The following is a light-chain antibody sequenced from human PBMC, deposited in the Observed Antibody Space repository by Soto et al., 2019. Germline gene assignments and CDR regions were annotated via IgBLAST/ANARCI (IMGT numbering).Light chain of an antibody. CDR2: EVN. CDR3: NSYTGSSTYV. CDR1: SSDVGSYNR. J-gene: IGLJ1*01. V-gene: IGLV2-18*02. Sequence: QSVLTQPPSVSGSPGQSVAISCTGTSSDVGSYNRVSWYQQPPGAAPKLMIYEVNNRPSGAPDRFSGSKSGNTASLTISGLQAEDEADYYCNSYTGSSTYVFGTGTKVTVL.